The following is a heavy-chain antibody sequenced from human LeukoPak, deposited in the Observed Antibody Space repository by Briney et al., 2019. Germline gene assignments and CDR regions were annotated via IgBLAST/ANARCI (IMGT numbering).Heavy chain of an antibody. D-gene: IGHD3-10*01. V-gene: IGHV4-59*08. J-gene: IGHJ5*02. CDR3: ARASITMVRGVPGWFDP. CDR2: IYYSVST. CDR1: GGSISSYY. Sequence: SETLSLTCTVSGGSISSYYWSWIRQPPGKGLEWIGYIYYSVSTNYNPSLKSRVTISVDTSKNQFSLKLSSVTAADTAVYYCARASITMVRGVPGWFDPWGQGTLVTVSS.